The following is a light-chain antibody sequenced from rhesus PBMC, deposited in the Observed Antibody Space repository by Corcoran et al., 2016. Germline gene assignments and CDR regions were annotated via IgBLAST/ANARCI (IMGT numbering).Light chain of an antibody. CDR3: QHGYGTPFT. Sequence: DIQMTQSPSSLSASVGDRVTITCRASENVNNYLNWYQQKPGKAPKLLIYKASTLKSGGPSRVSGIGSGTEYTFTISSLQPEDVATYYCQHGYGTPFTFGPGTKLDIK. V-gene: IGKV1-74*01. J-gene: IGKJ3*01. CDR1: ENVNNY. CDR2: KAS.